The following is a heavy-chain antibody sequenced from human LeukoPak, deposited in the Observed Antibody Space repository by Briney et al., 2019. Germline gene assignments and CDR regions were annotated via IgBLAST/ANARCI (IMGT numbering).Heavy chain of an antibody. Sequence: ASVKVSCKASGYTFTSYYMHWVRQAPGQGLEWMGIINPSGGSTSYAQKFQGRVTMTRDTSTSTVYMELSSLRSEDTAVYYCAREAVAGGSGSNYYYYGTDVWGQGTTVTVSS. J-gene: IGHJ6*02. CDR2: INPSGGST. CDR1: GYTFTSYY. D-gene: IGHD3-10*01. V-gene: IGHV1-46*01. CDR3: AREAVAGGSGSNYYYYGTDV.